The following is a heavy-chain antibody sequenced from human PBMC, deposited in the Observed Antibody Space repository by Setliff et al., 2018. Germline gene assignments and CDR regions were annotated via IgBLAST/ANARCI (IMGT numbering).Heavy chain of an antibody. CDR3: AREAAAHFPRPYYYDSSGYYYEGYFDY. V-gene: IGHV3-30-3*01. CDR1: GFTFSSYA. CDR2: ISYDGSNK. J-gene: IGHJ4*02. D-gene: IGHD3-22*01. Sequence: GGSLRLSCAASGFTFSSYAMHWVRQAPGKGLEWVAVISYDGSNKYYADSVKGRFTISRDNSKNTLYLQMNSLRAEDTAVYYCAREAAAHFPRPYYYDSSGYYYEGYFDYWGQGTLVT.